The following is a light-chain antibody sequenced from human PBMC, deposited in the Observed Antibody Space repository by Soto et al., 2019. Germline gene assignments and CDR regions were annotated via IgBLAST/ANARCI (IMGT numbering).Light chain of an antibody. CDR2: DVS. V-gene: IGLV2-14*01. Sequence: QSGLAQPSSRSGAPGQSITVSCTGTSNYVGGYNYVSWYQQHPGKAHKLMIYDVSNRPSGVSNRFSGSKSGNTASLTISGLQAEDEDDYYCRSYTSSSSYVFGTGPKVTVL. J-gene: IGLJ1*01. CDR1: SNYVGGYNY. CDR3: RSYTSSSSYV.